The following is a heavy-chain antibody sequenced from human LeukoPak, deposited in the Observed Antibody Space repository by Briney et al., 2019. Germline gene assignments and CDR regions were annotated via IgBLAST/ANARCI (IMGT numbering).Heavy chain of an antibody. CDR1: GYTFTSYG. J-gene: IGHJ6*02. CDR3: ARGPSRYYYGMDV. V-gene: IGHV1-18*01. CDR2: ISAYNGNT. Sequence: ASVKVSCKASGYTFTSYGISWVRQAPGQGLEWMGWISAYNGNTNYAQKLQGRVTMTTNTSTSTAYMELGSLRTDDTAVYYCARGPSRYYYGMDVWGQGTTVTVSS.